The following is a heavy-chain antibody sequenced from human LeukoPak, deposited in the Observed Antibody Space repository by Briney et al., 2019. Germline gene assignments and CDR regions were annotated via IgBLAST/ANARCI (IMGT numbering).Heavy chain of an antibody. V-gene: IGHV4-39*01. CDR1: GVSISSSSYY. CDR3: ARLSSRYCSGGSCSLHY. D-gene: IGHD2-15*01. J-gene: IGHJ4*02. CDR2: IYYSGST. Sequence: SETLSLTCTVSGVSISSSSYYWGWIRQPPGKGLEWIGSIYYSGSTYYNPSLKSRVTISVDTSKNQFSLKLSSVTAADTAVYYCARLSSRYCSGGSCSLHYWGQGTLVTVSS.